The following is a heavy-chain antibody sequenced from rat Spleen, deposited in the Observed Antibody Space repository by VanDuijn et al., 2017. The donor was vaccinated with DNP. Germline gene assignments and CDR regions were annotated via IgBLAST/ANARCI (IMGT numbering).Heavy chain of an antibody. CDR3: AREGTGDY. D-gene: IGHD4-1*01. Sequence: EVQLVESGGGLVQPGRSLKLSCITSGFTFNNYWMNWIRQTPGKGLEWVASITKTGDNTYYPDSVKGRFTMSRDNAKSTLYLQMDSLRSEDTATYYCAREGTGDYWGQGVMVTVSS. J-gene: IGHJ2*01. CDR2: ITKTGDNT. CDR1: GFTFNNYW. V-gene: IGHV5-31*01.